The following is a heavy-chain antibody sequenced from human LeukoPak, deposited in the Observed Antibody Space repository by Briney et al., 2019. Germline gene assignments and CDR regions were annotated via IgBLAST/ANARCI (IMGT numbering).Heavy chain of an antibody. Sequence: GGSLRLSCVASGFTFTKCAMSWIRQAPGKGLEWVAIITATGDTAYYADSVKGRFTISRDNSKNTLYLQMNSLRAEDTAVYYCAKVGRWLQLGYFDYWGQGTLVTVSS. CDR1: GFTFTKCA. V-gene: IGHV3-23*01. CDR3: AKVGRWLQLGYFDY. D-gene: IGHD5-12*01. CDR2: ITATGDTA. J-gene: IGHJ4*02.